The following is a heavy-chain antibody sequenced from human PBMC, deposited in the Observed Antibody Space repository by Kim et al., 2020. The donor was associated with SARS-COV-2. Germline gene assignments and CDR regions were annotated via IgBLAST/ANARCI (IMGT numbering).Heavy chain of an antibody. V-gene: IGHV1-46*01. CDR1: GYTFTDYY. CDR2: INPSGGST. Sequence: ASVKVSCKASGYTFTDYYIHWVRQAPGQGLEWMGIINPSGGSTNYAQNFQGRVTVTRDTPTSTVYMELSSLRSEDTGIYYCARTLTSGTSDYWGQGTLVTVSS. J-gene: IGHJ4*02. CDR3: ARTLTSGTSDY. D-gene: IGHD5-12*01.